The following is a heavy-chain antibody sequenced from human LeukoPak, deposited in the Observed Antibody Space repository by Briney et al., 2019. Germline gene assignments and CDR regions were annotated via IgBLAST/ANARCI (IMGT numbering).Heavy chain of an antibody. J-gene: IGHJ6*02. V-gene: IGHV1-69*13. Sequence: GASVEVSCKASGGTFSSYAISWVRQAPGQGLEWMGGIIPIFGTANYAQKFQGRVTITADESTSTAYMELSSLRSDDTAVYYCARDPGRYTYGNYHYFGMDVWGQGTTVTVSS. CDR1: GGTFSSYA. D-gene: IGHD5-18*01. CDR3: ARDPGRYTYGNYHYFGMDV. CDR2: IIPIFGTA.